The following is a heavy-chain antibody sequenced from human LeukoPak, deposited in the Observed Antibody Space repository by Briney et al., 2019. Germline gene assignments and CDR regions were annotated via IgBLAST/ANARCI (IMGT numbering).Heavy chain of an antibody. CDR1: GFTFSSYS. J-gene: IGHJ4*02. D-gene: IGHD6-6*01. Sequence: GGSLRLSCAASGFTFSSYSMNWVRQAPGKGLEWVSSISSSSSYIYYADSVKGRFTISRDNAKMSLYLQLNSLRAEDTAVYYCARVGYSSSSIDYWGQGTLVTVSS. CDR3: ARVGYSSSSIDY. CDR2: ISSSSSYI. V-gene: IGHV3-21*01.